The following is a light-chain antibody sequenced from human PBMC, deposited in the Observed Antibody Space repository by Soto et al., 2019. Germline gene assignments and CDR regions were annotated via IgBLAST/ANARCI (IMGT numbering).Light chain of an antibody. Sequence: DIQMTQSPSSLSASVGDRVTITCRASQDISNYLAWNQQKPGKVPKLLIYTASTLQSGVPSRFSGSGSGTDFTLTISSLQPEDVAIYYCQKYNSALWTFGQGNKVEIK. J-gene: IGKJ1*01. CDR2: TAS. V-gene: IGKV1-27*01. CDR3: QKYNSALWT. CDR1: QDISNY.